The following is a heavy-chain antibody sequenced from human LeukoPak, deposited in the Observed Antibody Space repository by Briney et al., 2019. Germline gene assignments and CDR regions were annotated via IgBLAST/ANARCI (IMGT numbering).Heavy chain of an antibody. D-gene: IGHD6-19*01. CDR3: ARESQWLTSDYYYYMDV. V-gene: IGHV3-74*01. Sequence: GGSLRLSCAASGFTFSSYWMHWVRQAPGKGLVWVSRINSDGSSTSYADSVKGRFTISRDNGKNSLYLQMNSLRAEDTAVYYCARESQWLTSDYYYYMDVWGKGTTVTVSS. CDR2: INSDGSST. CDR1: GFTFSSYW. J-gene: IGHJ6*03.